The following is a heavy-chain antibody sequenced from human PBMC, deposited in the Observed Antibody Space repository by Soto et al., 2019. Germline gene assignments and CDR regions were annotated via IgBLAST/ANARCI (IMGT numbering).Heavy chain of an antibody. V-gene: IGHV3-23*01. J-gene: IGHJ4*02. Sequence: AGGSLRLSCVASGFPFSNYAMTWVRQAPGKGLEWVSALSGSGVSTYYADSVMGRFTISRDNSKNTVYLQMNSLRAEDTAVYYCAKIESRFFYDSTGYYPLDYWGQGTLVTVSS. CDR1: GFPFSNYA. CDR3: AKIESRFFYDSTGYYPLDY. D-gene: IGHD3-22*01. CDR2: LSGSGVST.